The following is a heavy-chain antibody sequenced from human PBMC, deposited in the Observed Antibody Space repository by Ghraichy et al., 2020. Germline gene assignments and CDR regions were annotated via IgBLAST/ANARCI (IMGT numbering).Heavy chain of an antibody. Sequence: ASVKVSCKASGYTFTTYALHWVRQAPGQRLEWMGWIHSGNGDTRYSQNFQERVTLTRDTSATTVYMELSSLRSEDTAVYYCARGNYGYNDYWGQGTLVTVSS. V-gene: IGHV1-3*04. CDR3: ARGNYGYNDY. J-gene: IGHJ4*02. D-gene: IGHD3-16*01. CDR2: IHSGNGDT. CDR1: GYTFTTYA.